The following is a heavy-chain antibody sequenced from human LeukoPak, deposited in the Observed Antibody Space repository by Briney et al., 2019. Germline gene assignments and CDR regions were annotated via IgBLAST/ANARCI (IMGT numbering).Heavy chain of an antibody. CDR1: GGSISSSSYY. V-gene: IGHV4-39*01. Sequence: PSKTLSLTCTVSGGSISSSSYYWGWLRQPPGKGLEWIGSIYYSGSTYYNPSLKSRVTISIDTSKNQFSLKLSSVTAADTAVYYCATTSPSKSQYRYSGSYRPNWFDPWGQGTLVTVSS. D-gene: IGHD1-26*01. J-gene: IGHJ5*02. CDR2: IYYSGST. CDR3: ATTSPSKSQYRYSGSYRPNWFDP.